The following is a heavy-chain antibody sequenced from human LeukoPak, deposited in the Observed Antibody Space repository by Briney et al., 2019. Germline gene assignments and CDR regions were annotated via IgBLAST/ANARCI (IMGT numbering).Heavy chain of an antibody. D-gene: IGHD3-16*01. CDR3: ARDVNYAFDY. Sequence: ASGKVSRKPSGYSFTRNSTSWAWHGPGQGLETMAWISANSGNTNNAQNFQDRVTLTTDTSTSTAYMELRSLRSDDTAVYYCARDVNYAFDYWGQGTLVTVSS. CDR2: ISANSGNT. J-gene: IGHJ4*02. V-gene: IGHV1-18*01. CDR1: GYSFTRNS.